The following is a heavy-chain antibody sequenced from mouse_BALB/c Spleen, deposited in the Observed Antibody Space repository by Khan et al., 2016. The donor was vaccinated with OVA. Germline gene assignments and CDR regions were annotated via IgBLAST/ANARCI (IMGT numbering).Heavy chain of an antibody. D-gene: IGHD4-1*01. CDR2: INPYNGGT. Sequence: EVKLEESGPELVKPGASVKMSCKASGYTFTNYVLHWVKQKPGQGLEWIGYINPYNGGTKYNEKFKGKATLASDKSSITAYMELSSLTSEDSAVYNCARENWQSYYLDYWGQGTTLTLSS. CDR3: ARENWQSYYLDY. CDR1: GYTFTNYV. V-gene: IGHV1S136*01. J-gene: IGHJ2*01.